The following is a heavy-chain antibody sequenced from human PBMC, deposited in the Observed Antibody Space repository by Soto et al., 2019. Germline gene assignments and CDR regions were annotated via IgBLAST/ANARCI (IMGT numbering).Heavy chain of an antibody. CDR3: VRVVAIPAYPDH. D-gene: IGHD2-15*01. CDR2: IVPIVGTT. CDR1: GYTFTRSG. J-gene: IGHJ4*02. V-gene: IGHV1-69*13. Sequence: GASVKVSCKASGYTFTRSGISWVRHAPGQGLEWMGGIVPIVGTTTYAQKFQGRVTITADEATSTAYMQLSRLRSDDTAVYYCVRVVAIPAYPDHWGQGTLVTVSS.